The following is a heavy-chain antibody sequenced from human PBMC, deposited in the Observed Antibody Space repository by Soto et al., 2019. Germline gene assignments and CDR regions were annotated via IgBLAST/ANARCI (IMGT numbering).Heavy chain of an antibody. CDR3: ARDLYKSGWTGTFDI. D-gene: IGHD6-19*01. V-gene: IGHV3-33*01. CDR1: GFAFDAYN. J-gene: IGHJ3*02. CDR2: VWYDGSNE. Sequence: QVQLVESGGGVVQSGGYLKLSCAASGFAFDAYNIHWVRQAPGKGLEWVAFVWYDGSNEYYPDAVKGRFTVSRDNSKNSLYLELNSLRAEDTAVYYCARDLYKSGWTGTFDIWGQGTRVTVSS.